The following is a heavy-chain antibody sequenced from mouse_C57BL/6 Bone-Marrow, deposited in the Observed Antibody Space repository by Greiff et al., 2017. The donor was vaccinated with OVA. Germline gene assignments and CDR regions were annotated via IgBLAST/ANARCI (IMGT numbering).Heavy chain of an antibody. CDR3: ATGASSGYAFHYYYAMDY. V-gene: IGHV1-72*01. D-gene: IGHD3-2*02. CDR1: GYTFTSYW. CDR2: IDPNSGGT. Sequence: QVQLQQPGAELVKPGASVKLSCKASGYTFTSYWMHWVKQRPGRGLEWIGRIDPNSGGTKYNEKFKSKATLTVDKPSSTAYMQLSSLTSEDSAVYYCATGASSGYAFHYYYAMDYWGQGTSGTVSS. J-gene: IGHJ4*01.